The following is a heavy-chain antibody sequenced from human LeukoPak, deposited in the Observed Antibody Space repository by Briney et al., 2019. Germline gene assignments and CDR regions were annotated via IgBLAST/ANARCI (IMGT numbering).Heavy chain of an antibody. V-gene: IGHV3-53*01. Sequence: GGSLRLSCVASGFTFKNHGMSWVRQAPGKGLEWVSLIYSDNTHYSDCVKGRFTISRDNSKNTLYLQMNSLRAEDTAVYYCARRAGAYSHPYDYWGQGTLVTVSS. CDR1: GFTFKNHG. J-gene: IGHJ4*02. CDR3: ARRAGAYSHPYDY. CDR2: IYSDNT. D-gene: IGHD4/OR15-4a*01.